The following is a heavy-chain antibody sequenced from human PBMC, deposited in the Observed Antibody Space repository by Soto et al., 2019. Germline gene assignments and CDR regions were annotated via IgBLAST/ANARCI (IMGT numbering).Heavy chain of an antibody. Sequence: QLQLQESGPGLVKPSETLSLTCTVSGGSISSSSYYWGWIRQPPGKGLEWIGSIYYSGSTYYNQSLKSRDNISVDTSKNQYSLKLSSVTAADTAVYYCARRVGSYFVFDYWGQGTLVTVSS. V-gene: IGHV4-39*01. CDR1: GGSISSSSYY. D-gene: IGHD1-26*01. CDR3: ARRVGSYFVFDY. CDR2: IYYSGST. J-gene: IGHJ4*02.